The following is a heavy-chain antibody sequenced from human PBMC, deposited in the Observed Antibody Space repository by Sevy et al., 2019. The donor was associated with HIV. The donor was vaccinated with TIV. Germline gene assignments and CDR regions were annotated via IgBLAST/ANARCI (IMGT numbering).Heavy chain of an antibody. CDR1: GFTFSSYS. CDR2: ISSSSSYI. D-gene: IGHD1-26*01. J-gene: IGHJ4*02. CDR3: ARDRIRYSGSYY. V-gene: IGHV3-21*01. Sequence: GGSLRLSCAASGFTFSSYSMNWVRQAPGKGLEWVSSISSSSSYIYYADSVKARFTISRDNAKNSLYLQMNSLRAEDTAVYYCARDRIRYSGSYYWGQGTLVTVSS.